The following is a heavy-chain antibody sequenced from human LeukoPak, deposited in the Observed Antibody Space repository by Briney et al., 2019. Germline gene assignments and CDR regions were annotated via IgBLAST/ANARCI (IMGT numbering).Heavy chain of an antibody. CDR3: ASEKNWNFDY. V-gene: IGHV3-21*01. CDR2: ISSSSSYI. Sequence: PVGSLRLSCAASGFTFSSYSMNWVRQAPGKGLEWVSSISSSSSYIYYADSVKGRFTISRDNAKNSLYLQMNSLRAEDTAVYYCASEKNWNFDYWGQGTLVTVSS. J-gene: IGHJ4*02. D-gene: IGHD1-1*01. CDR1: GFTFSSYS.